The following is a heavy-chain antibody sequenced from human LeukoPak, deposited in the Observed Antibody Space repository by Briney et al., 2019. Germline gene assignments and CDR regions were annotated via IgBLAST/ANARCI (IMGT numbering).Heavy chain of an antibody. Sequence: GGSLRLSCAASGFTFSSYEMNWVRQAPGRGLEWVSYISSSGSTIYYADSVKGRFTISRDNAKNSLYLQMNSLRAEDTAVYYCARVQAVNYYYYHYMDVWGKGTTVTVSS. CDR3: ARVQAVNYYYYHYMDV. CDR1: GFTFSSYE. J-gene: IGHJ6*03. D-gene: IGHD4-17*01. CDR2: ISSSGSTI. V-gene: IGHV3-48*03.